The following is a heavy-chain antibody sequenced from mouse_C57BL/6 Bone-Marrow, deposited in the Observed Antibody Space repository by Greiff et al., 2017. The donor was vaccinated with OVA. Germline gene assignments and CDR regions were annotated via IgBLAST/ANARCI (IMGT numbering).Heavy chain of an antibody. CDR3: ARGALITTVVATR. Sequence: EVQLQQSGPELVKPGASVKISCKASGYTFTDYYMNWVKQSHGKSLEWIGDINPNNGGTSYNQEFKGKATLTVDKSSSTAYMELRSLTSEDSAVYYCARGALITTVVATRWGQGTLVTVSA. CDR2: INPNNGGT. V-gene: IGHV1-26*01. J-gene: IGHJ3*02. CDR1: GYTFTDYY. D-gene: IGHD1-1*01.